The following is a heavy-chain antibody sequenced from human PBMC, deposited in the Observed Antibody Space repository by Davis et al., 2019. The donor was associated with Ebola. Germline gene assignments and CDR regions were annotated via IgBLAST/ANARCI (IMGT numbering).Heavy chain of an antibody. CDR2: IWYDGSNK. Sequence: GESLKISCAASGFTFSSYGMHWVRQAPGKGLEWVAVIWYDGSNKYYADSVKGRFTISRDNSKNTLYLQMNSLRAEDTAVYYCARAMVQGVNPQSYGMDVWGQGTTVTVSS. CDR3: ARAMVQGVNPQSYGMDV. CDR1: GFTFSSYG. V-gene: IGHV3-33*01. J-gene: IGHJ6*02. D-gene: IGHD3-10*01.